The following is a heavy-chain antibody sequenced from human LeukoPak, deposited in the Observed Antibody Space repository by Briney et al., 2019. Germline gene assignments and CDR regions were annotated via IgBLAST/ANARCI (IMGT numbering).Heavy chain of an antibody. CDR2: ISGSGTST. J-gene: IGHJ4*02. CDR3: AKGDGMVRGPVDY. V-gene: IGHV3-23*01. CDR1: GFTFNNYA. D-gene: IGHD3-10*01. Sequence: PGGSLRLSCAASGFTFNNYAMNWVRQAPGKGLEWDSTISGSGTSTYYADSVKGRFTISRDNSKNTLYLQMNSLRAEDTAVYYCAKGDGMVRGPVDYWGQGTLVTVSS.